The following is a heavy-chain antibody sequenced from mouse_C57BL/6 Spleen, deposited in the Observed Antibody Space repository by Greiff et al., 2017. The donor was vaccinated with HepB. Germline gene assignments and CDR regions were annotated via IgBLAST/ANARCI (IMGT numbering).Heavy chain of an antibody. J-gene: IGHJ1*03. V-gene: IGHV5-4*01. CDR3: ARDGAGSNDEEYWYFDV. CDR1: GFTFSSYA. Sequence: EVKLVESGGGLVKPGGSLKLSCAASGFTFSSYAMSWVRQTPEKRLEWVATISDGGSYTYYPDNVKGRFTISRDNAKNNLYLQMSHLKSEDTAMYYCARDGAGSNDEEYWYFDVWGTGTTVTVSS. D-gene: IGHD2-12*01. CDR2: ISDGGSYT.